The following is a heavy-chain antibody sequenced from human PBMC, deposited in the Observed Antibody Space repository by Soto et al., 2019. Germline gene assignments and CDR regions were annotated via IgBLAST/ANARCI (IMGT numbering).Heavy chain of an antibody. CDR2: ISFDGDKM. D-gene: IGHD5-12*01. Sequence: QAPLVESGGGVVQQGRSLRLSCTSSGFTFKNYALHWVRQAPGKGLEWVAVISFDGDKMYYCDSVTGRFTISRDNFKNMLYLQMNNMRLEDAGLYFCAREDDYNYRYFNYVLDVWGQGTTVTVSS. J-gene: IGHJ6*02. CDR3: AREDDYNYRYFNYVLDV. CDR1: GFTFKNYA. V-gene: IGHV3-30-3*01.